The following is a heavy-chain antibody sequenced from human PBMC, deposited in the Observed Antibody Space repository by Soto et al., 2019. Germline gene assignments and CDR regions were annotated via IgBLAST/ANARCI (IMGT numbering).Heavy chain of an antibody. J-gene: IGHJ4*02. CDR2: IIPILKTA. Sequence: QVQLVQSGAEVKKPGSSVKVSCKASGGTFSSYAISWVRQAPGQGPEWMGGIIPILKTADYAQKFQGRVTITPNRPMSTTSMELTSLKSEDTAVYSCTREGGGYGGNSIVWGQGTLVTVSS. V-gene: IGHV1-69*06. CDR1: GGTFSSYA. CDR3: TREGGGYGGNSIV. D-gene: IGHD2-21*02.